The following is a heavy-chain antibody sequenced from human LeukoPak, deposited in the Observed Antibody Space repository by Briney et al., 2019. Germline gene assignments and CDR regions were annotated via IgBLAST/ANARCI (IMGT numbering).Heavy chain of an antibody. CDR3: AKAGAPPNPDYYDSSGYYYVGDY. V-gene: IGHV3-23*01. CDR1: GFTFSSYA. D-gene: IGHD3-22*01. CDR2: ISGSGGST. Sequence: PGGSLRLSCAASGFTFSSYAMSWVRQAPGKGLEWVSAISGSGGSTYYADSVKGRFTISRDNSKNTLYLQMNSLRAEDTAVYYCAKAGAPPNPDYYDSSGYYYVGDYWGQGTLVTVSS. J-gene: IGHJ4*02.